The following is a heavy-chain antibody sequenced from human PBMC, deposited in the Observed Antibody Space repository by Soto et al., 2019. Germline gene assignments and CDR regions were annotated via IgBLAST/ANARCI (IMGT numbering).Heavy chain of an antibody. CDR1: EDTFRNYA. CDR3: ASTKYDSSAYYYWYLGL. Sequence: QVELVQSGAEVKKPGSSVKVSCQASEDTFRNYAISWVRHAPGQVLEWMGGIIPIFGTANYAQKFQGRVTITADTSETTVYLELSSLRSEDTAVYYCASTKYDSSAYYYWYLGLWGRGTLVTVSS. CDR2: IIPIFGTA. D-gene: IGHD3-22*01. J-gene: IGHJ2*01. V-gene: IGHV1-69*06.